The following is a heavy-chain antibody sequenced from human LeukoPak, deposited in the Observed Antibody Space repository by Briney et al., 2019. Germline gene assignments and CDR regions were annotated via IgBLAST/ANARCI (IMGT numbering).Heavy chain of an antibody. J-gene: IGHJ4*02. CDR3: AKDIGGYFDY. CDR2: ISGSGGST. D-gene: IGHD1-26*01. Sequence: PRGSLRLSCAASGFTFSSYAMSWVRQAPRKGLEWASAISGSGGSTYYADSVQGRFTISRDNSKNTLYLQMNSLRAEDTAVYYCAKDIGGYFDYWGQGTLVTVSS. V-gene: IGHV3-23*01. CDR1: GFTFSSYA.